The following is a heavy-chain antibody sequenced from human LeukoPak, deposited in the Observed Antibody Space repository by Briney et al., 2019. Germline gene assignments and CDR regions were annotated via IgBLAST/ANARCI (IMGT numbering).Heavy chain of an antibody. V-gene: IGHV1-2*02. J-gene: IGHJ6*02. CDR2: INPNSGGT. Sequence: ASAKVSCKASGYTFTGYYMHWVRQAPGQGLEWMGWINPNSGGTNYAQKFQGRVTMTRDTSISTAYMELSRLRSDDTAVYYCARDSVPSYGMDVWGQGTTVTVSS. CDR1: GYTFTGYY. CDR3: ARDSVPSYGMDV. D-gene: IGHD2-2*01.